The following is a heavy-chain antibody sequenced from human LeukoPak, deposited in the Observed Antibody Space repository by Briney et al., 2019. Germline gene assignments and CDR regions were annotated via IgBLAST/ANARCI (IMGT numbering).Heavy chain of an antibody. CDR3: ASWGGDPTRDYYYMDV. J-gene: IGHJ6*03. D-gene: IGHD3-16*01. CDR2: ISSYNGNT. Sequence: ASAKVSCKASGYTFTSYGISWVRQAPGQGLEWMGWISSYNGNTNYAQKLQGRVTMTTDTSTSTAYMELRSLRSDDTAVYYCASWGGDPTRDYYYMDVWGKGTTVTVSS. CDR1: GYTFTSYG. V-gene: IGHV1-18*01.